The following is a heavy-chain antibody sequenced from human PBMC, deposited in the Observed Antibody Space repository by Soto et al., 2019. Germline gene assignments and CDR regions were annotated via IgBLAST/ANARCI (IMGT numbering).Heavy chain of an antibody. CDR3: ARRSRTQQWLVQPFDY. Sequence: PSDTLSLTCAVYGGSFSGYYWSWIRQPPGKGLEWIGEINHSGSTNYNPSLKSRVTISVDTSKNQFSLKLSSVTAADTAVYYCARRSRTQQWLVQPFDYWGQGTLVTVSS. CDR2: INHSGST. D-gene: IGHD6-19*01. V-gene: IGHV4-34*01. J-gene: IGHJ4*02. CDR1: GGSFSGYY.